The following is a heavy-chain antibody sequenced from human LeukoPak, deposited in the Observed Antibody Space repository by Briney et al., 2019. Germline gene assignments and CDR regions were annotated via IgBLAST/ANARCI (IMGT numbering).Heavy chain of an antibody. CDR1: GFTFSGYA. CDR2: ISYDGSNK. CDR3: ARDLALDIVVVPAAGPFDP. V-gene: IGHV3-30*04. D-gene: IGHD2-2*03. Sequence: GGSLRLSCAASGFTFSGYAMSWVRQAPGKGLEWVAVISYDGSNKYYADSVKGRFTISRDNSKNTLYLQMNSLRAEDTAVYYCARDLALDIVVVPAAGPFDPWGQGTLVTVSS. J-gene: IGHJ5*02.